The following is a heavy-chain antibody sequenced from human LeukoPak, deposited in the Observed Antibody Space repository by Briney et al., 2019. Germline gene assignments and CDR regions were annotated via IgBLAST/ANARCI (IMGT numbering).Heavy chain of an antibody. CDR1: GGTFSSYA. J-gene: IGHJ5*02. Sequence: GASVKVSCKASGGTFSSYAISWVRQAPGQGLEWMGGIIPIFGTANYAQKFQGRVTITADESTSTAYMELSSLRSEDTAVYYCARVPLGLPTANWFDPWGQGTLVTVSS. CDR2: IIPIFGTA. V-gene: IGHV1-69*13. D-gene: IGHD2-15*01. CDR3: ARVPLGLPTANWFDP.